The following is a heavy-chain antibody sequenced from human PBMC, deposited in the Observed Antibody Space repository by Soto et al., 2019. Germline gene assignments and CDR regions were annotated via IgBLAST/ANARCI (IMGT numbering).Heavy chain of an antibody. J-gene: IGHJ4*02. CDR1: GFTFSSYG. Sequence: PGGSLRLSCAASGFTFSSYGMHWVRQAPGKGLEWVAVIWYDGSNKYYADSVKGRFTISRDNPKNTLYLQMNSLRAEDTAVYYCARGNTYYDFWSGSHFDYWGQGTLVTVSS. CDR2: IWYDGSNK. V-gene: IGHV3-33*01. CDR3: ARGNTYYDFWSGSHFDY. D-gene: IGHD3-3*01.